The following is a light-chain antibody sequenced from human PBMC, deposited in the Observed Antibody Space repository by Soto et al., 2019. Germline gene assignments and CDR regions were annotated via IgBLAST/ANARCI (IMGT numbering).Light chain of an antibody. CDR3: QQYDSSPYT. Sequence: EIVLTQSPGTLSLSPGERATLSCRASQSVSSTYLSWYQQKPGQAPRLLIYAASSRETGIPDTFSGSGSGTDFTLTISRLEPEDFAVYYWQQYDSSPYTFGQGTKLEIK. CDR1: QSVSSTY. CDR2: AAS. V-gene: IGKV3-20*01. J-gene: IGKJ2*01.